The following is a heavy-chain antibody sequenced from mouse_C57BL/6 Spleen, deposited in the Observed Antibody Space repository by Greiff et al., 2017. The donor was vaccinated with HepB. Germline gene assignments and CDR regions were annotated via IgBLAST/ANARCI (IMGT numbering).Heavy chain of an antibody. J-gene: IGHJ1*03. D-gene: IGHD2-4*01. CDR1: GYTFTDYE. Sequence: VQLQESGAELVRPGASVTLSCKASGYTFTDYEMHWVKQTPVHGLEWIGAIDPETGGTAYNQKFKGKAILTADKSSSTAYMELRSLTSEDSAVYYCTRRDDYDGYFDVWGTGTTVTVSS. CDR2: IDPETGGT. V-gene: IGHV1-15*01. CDR3: TRRDDYDGYFDV.